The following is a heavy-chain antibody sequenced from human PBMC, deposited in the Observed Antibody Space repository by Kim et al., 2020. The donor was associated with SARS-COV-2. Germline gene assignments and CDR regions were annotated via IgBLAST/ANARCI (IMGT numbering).Heavy chain of an antibody. CDR3: ARIPWFDP. J-gene: IGHJ5*02. CDR2: KDEK. V-gene: IGHV2-26*01. Sequence: KDEKSYSTSLKSRLTISQDTSKSPVVLTTTNMDPVDTATYYCARIPWFDPWGQGTLVTVSS.